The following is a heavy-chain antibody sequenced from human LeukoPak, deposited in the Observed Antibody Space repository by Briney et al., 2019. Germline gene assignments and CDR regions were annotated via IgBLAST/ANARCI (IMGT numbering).Heavy chain of an antibody. CDR1: GFTFSSYW. D-gene: IGHD3-10*01. V-gene: IGHV3-74*01. J-gene: IGHJ4*02. Sequence: GGSLRLSCAASGFTFSSYWMHWVRQAPGKGLVWVSRINSDGSSTSYADPVKGRFTISRDNAKNTLYLQMNSLRAEDTAVYYCARVGEWFGELFYYFDYWGQGTLVTVSS. CDR2: INSDGSST. CDR3: ARVGEWFGELFYYFDY.